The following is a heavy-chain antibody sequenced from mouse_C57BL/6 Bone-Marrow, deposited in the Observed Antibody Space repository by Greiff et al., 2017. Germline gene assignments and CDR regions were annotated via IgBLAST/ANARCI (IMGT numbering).Heavy chain of an antibody. D-gene: IGHD3-2*02. Sequence: EVKLMESGGGLVKPGGSLKLSCAASGFTFSDYGMHWVRQAPEKGLEWVAYISSGSSTIYYADTVKGRFTISRDNAKNTLFLQMTSLRSEATAMYYCAKDSSGPFAYWGQGTLVPVSA. V-gene: IGHV5-17*01. CDR1: GFTFSDYG. CDR3: AKDSSGPFAY. J-gene: IGHJ3*01. CDR2: ISSGSSTI.